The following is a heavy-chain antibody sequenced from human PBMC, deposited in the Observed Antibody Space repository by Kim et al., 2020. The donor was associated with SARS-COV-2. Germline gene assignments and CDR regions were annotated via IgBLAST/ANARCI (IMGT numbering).Heavy chain of an antibody. Sequence: GGSLRLSCVDSGFTFNNNAMSWVRQAPGKGLEWVSAIGVNAGTTFYAESVKGRFTISRDNSKNTLYLQMNSLRLEDTAVYYCTNVYTTRGLVSPEDYYYYGMAVWGQGTTVTVSS. CDR2: IGVNAGTT. V-gene: IGHV3-23*01. CDR3: TNVYTTRGLVSPEDYYYYGMAV. J-gene: IGHJ6*02. CDR1: GFTFNNNA. D-gene: IGHD2-2*02.